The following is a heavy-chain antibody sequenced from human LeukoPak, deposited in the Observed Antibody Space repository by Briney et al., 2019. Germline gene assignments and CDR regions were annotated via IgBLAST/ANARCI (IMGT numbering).Heavy chain of an antibody. CDR3: AAYSGSYFPFDY. Sequence: SETLSLTCTVSGGSISSGGHSWSWIRQPPGKGLEWIGYIYHSGSGSTYYNPSLKSRVTISIDKSKNQFSLKLNSVTAADTAVYYCAAYSGSYFPFDYWGQGTLVTVSS. J-gene: IGHJ4*02. V-gene: IGHV4-30-2*01. D-gene: IGHD1-26*01. CDR2: IYHSGSGST. CDR1: GGSISSGGHS.